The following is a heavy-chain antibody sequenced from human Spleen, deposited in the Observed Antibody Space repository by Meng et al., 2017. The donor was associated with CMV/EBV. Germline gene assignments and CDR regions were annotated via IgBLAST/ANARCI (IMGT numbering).Heavy chain of an antibody. V-gene: IGHV3-30*04. CDR3: AKSRREGSYHGLYYYYDMDV. CDR1: GFTFSSYP. Sequence: GGSLRLSCAASGFTFSSYPMHWVRQAPGKGLEWVAVISYDGNNIYYGDSMKGRFTISRDNSKNTLYLQMNSLRPEDTAVYYCAKSRREGSYHGLYYYYDMDVWGQGTTVTVSS. CDR2: ISYDGNNI. J-gene: IGHJ6*02. D-gene: IGHD3-16*02.